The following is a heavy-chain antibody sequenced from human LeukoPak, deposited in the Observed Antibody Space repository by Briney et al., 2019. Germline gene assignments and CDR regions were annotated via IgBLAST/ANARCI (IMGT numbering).Heavy chain of an antibody. J-gene: IGHJ4*02. CDR1: GGTFSSYA. CDR3: ARGLITFGGDRYYFDY. CDR2: IIPIFGTA. V-gene: IGHV1-69*05. Sequence: SVKVSCKASGGTFSSYAISWVRQAPGQGLEWMGGIIPIFGTANYAQKFQGRVTMTRDTSTSTVYMELSSLRSEDTAVYYCARGLITFGGDRYYFDYWGQGTLVTVSS. D-gene: IGHD3-16*01.